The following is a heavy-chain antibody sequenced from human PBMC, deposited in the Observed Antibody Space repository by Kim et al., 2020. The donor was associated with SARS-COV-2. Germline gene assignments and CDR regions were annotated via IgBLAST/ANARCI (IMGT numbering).Heavy chain of an antibody. Sequence: GGSLRLSCAASGFTFRGYWMTWVRQAPGKGLEWVANIKQDGSKEYYVDSVKGRFTISRDNARNSLFLQMSSLRPEDTAMYYCARDILGATIGGDWFDAWGQGILVTVSS. D-gene: IGHD5-12*01. J-gene: IGHJ5*02. CDR1: GFTFRGYW. V-gene: IGHV3-7*01. CDR3: ARDILGATIGGDWFDA. CDR2: IKQDGSKE.